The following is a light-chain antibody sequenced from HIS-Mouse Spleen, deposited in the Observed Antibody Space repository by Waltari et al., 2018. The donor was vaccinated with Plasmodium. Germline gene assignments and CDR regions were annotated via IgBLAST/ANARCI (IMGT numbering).Light chain of an antibody. J-gene: IGKJ3*01. CDR1: QDISNY. Sequence: DIQMTQSPSSLSASVGDRVTITCQASQDISNYLNGSQQKPGKAPKLLIYDASNLETGVPSRFSGSGSGTDFTFTISSLQPEDIATYYCQQYDNLPPLFTFGPGTKVDIK. V-gene: IGKV1-33*01. CDR3: QQYDNLPPLFT. CDR2: DAS.